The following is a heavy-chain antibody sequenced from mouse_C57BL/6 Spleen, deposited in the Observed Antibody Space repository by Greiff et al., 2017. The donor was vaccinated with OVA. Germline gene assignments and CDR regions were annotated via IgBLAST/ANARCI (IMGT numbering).Heavy chain of an antibody. CDR3: AIEGTTVVARDY. CDR2: IHPSDSDT. J-gene: IGHJ4*01. D-gene: IGHD1-1*01. V-gene: IGHV1-74*01. Sequence: QVQLKQPGAELVKPGASVKVSCKASGYTFTSYWMHWVKQRPGQGLEWIGRIHPSDSDTNYNQKFKGKATLTVDKSSSTAYMQLSSLTSEDSAVYYCAIEGTTVVARDYWGQGTSVTVSS. CDR1: GYTFTSYW.